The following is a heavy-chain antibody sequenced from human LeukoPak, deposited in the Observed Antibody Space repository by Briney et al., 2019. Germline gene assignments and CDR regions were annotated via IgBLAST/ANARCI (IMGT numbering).Heavy chain of an antibody. D-gene: IGHD3-22*01. J-gene: IGHJ4*02. Sequence: GGCLRLSCTESGFTFGDYAMSWVRQAPGKGLEWGGFIRSQAYGGTTEYAASVKGRFTISRDDSKSIAYLQISSLKTEDTAVYYCTLGYDSSGYFAYWGQGTLVTVSS. V-gene: IGHV3-49*04. CDR2: IRSQAYGGTT. CDR3: TLGYDSSGYFAY. CDR1: GFTFGDYA.